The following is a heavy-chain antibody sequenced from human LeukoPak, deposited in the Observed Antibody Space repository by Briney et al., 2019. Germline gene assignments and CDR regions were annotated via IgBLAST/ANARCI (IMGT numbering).Heavy chain of an antibody. Sequence: GGSLRLSCAASGFTFSSYAMSWVRQAPGKGLEWVSGISWNSGSIGYADSVKGRFTISRDNAKNSLYLQMNSLRAEDTALYYCAKDMSSQYSSSWYFDYWGQGTLVTVSS. CDR3: AKDMSSQYSSSWYFDY. CDR2: ISWNSGSI. J-gene: IGHJ4*02. CDR1: GFTFSSYA. D-gene: IGHD6-13*01. V-gene: IGHV3-9*01.